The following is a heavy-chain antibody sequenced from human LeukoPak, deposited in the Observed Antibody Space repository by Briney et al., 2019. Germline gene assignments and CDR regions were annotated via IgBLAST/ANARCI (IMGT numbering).Heavy chain of an antibody. J-gene: IGHJ3*02. CDR1: GLSLSVNY. D-gene: IGHD2-2*02. CDR2: IYRDGNT. V-gene: IGHV3-53*01. CDR3: ARYTFRAVDI. Sequence: SGGSLRLSCAASGLSLSVNYMTWVRQSPGKGLEWLSNIYRDGNTYYADSVNGRFSISRDDYKNTLYLEMNSPRAEDTALYYCARYTFRAVDIWGQGSMVTVSS.